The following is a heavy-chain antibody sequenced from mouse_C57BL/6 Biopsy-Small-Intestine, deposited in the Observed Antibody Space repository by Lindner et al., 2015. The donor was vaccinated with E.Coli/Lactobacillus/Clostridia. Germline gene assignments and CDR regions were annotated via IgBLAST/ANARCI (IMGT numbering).Heavy chain of an antibody. CDR1: GYIFTEYT. J-gene: IGHJ1*03. CDR3: ARHERPVITTGYLAV. D-gene: IGHD1-1*01. V-gene: IGHV1-62-2*01. CDR2: FYPGSGNI. Sequence: VQLQESGAELVKPGASVKLSCRASGYIFTEYTIHWVKQRSGQGLEWIGWFYPGSGNIKYNEKFKDKATLTADKSSSTVYMDLSRLTSEDSAVYFCARHERPVITTGYLAVWGTGTTVTVSS.